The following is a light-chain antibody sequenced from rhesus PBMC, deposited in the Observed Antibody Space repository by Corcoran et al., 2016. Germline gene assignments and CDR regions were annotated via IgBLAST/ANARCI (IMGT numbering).Light chain of an antibody. V-gene: IGKV3-10*01. CDR3: YQHSGGYI. J-gene: IGKJ2*01. CDR2: GAS. CDR1: QSVSSY. Sequence: QVILTQSPATLSLSPGERATLACRASQSVSSYLAWYQQKPGQAPRLLIDGASSRATCIPDRFSGSGSGTDFPLTISRLVPEDVGVYHCYQHSGGYIFSQGTKVDIK.